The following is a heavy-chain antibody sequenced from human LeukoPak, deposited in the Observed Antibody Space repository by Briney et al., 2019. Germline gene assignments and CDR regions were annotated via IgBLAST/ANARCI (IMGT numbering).Heavy chain of an antibody. CDR3: ARSVTIGPRETFDF. CDR1: GGSISDGDYY. Sequence: SETLSLTCTVSGGSISDGDYYWSWIRQPPGKGLEWIGCIYYSGSTYYNPSLKSRLTISVDTSKNQLSLKLSSVTAADTAVYYCARSVTIGPRETFDFWGQGTMVTVSS. D-gene: IGHD4-17*01. CDR2: IYYSGST. J-gene: IGHJ3*01. V-gene: IGHV4-30-4*01.